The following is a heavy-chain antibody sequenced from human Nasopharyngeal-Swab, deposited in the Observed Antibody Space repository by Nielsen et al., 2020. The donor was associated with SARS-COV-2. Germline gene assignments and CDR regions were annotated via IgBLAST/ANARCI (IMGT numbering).Heavy chain of an antibody. CDR3: SRSLGGAWKYYYDYMDV. J-gene: IGHJ6*03. Sequence: WIRQPPGKGLEWVGFIRIKDYGGTTEYAASVQGRFTISRDDSKSIAYLQMNSLKTEDTAVYYCSRSLGGAWKYYYDYMDVWGKGTTVTVSS. V-gene: IGHV3-49*02. D-gene: IGHD1-1*01. CDR2: IRIKDYGGTT.